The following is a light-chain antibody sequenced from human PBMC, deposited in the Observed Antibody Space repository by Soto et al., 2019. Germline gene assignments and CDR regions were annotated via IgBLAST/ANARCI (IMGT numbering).Light chain of an antibody. V-gene: IGKV3-11*01. Sequence: EIVLTQSPATLSLSPGERATPSCGASQNVRSCLAWYQQKPGQAPRLLIYDVSNRATGIPARFSGSGSGTDFTLTISSLEPEDFAVYYCQQRSNWPITFGQGTRLEI. J-gene: IGKJ5*01. CDR2: DVS. CDR1: QNVRSC. CDR3: QQRSNWPIT.